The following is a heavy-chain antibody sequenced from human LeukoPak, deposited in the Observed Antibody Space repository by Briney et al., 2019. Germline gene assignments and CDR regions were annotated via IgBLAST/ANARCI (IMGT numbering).Heavy chain of an antibody. CDR2: ISGSGGST. Sequence: SGGSLRLSCAASGFTVSSNYMSWVRQAPGKGLEWVSAISGSGGSTYYADSVKGRFTISRDNSKNTLYLQMNSLRAEDTAVYYCAKSLARDCSSTSCPKHYYYYYGMDVWGQGTTVTVSS. CDR1: GFTVSSNY. D-gene: IGHD2-2*01. CDR3: AKSLARDCSSTSCPKHYYYYYGMDV. V-gene: IGHV3-23*01. J-gene: IGHJ6*02.